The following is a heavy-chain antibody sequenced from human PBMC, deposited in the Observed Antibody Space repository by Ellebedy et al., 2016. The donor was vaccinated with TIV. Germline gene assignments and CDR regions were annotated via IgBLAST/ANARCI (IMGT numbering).Heavy chain of an antibody. J-gene: IGHJ4*02. D-gene: IGHD1-1*01. CDR3: ARLWTGVSTHLDY. CDR2: IYYSGST. Sequence: MPGGSLRLSCTVSGGSMTNYYWSWIRQPPGKGLEWIGNIYYSGSTNYNPSLKSRVTMTVDPSKDQFSLKLHSITAADTALYYCARLWTGVSTHLDYWGQGTLVTVSS. V-gene: IGHV4-59*08. CDR1: GGSMTNYY.